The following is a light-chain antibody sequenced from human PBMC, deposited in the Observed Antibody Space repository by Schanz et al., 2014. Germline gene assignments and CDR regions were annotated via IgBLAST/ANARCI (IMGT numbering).Light chain of an antibody. Sequence: EIVLTQSPATLSLSPGERATLSCRASQSVSSNLAWYQQKPGQAPRLLMFNASTRATGIPARFSGSGSGTEFTLTISSLQSEDFAVYYCQQYNNPYTFGQGTKLEIK. V-gene: IGKV3-15*01. CDR2: NAS. CDR3: QQYNNPYT. CDR1: QSVSSN. J-gene: IGKJ2*01.